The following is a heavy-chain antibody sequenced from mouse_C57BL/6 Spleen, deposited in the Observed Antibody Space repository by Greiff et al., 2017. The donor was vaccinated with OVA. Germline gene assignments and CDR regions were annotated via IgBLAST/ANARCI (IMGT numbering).Heavy chain of an antibody. CDR1: GYSITSGYY. V-gene: IGHV3-6*01. CDR3: AREGPITTVVEGYFDV. J-gene: IGHJ1*03. Sequence: ESGPGLVKPSQSLSLTCSVTGYSITSGYYWNWIRQFPGNKLEWMGYISYDGSNNYNPSLKNRISITRDTSKNQFFLKLNSVTTEDTATYYCAREGPITTVVEGYFDVWGTGTTVTVSS. CDR2: ISYDGSN. D-gene: IGHD1-1*01.